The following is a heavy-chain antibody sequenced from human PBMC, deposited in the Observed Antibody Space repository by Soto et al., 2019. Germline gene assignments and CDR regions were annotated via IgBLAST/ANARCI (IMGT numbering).Heavy chain of an antibody. Sequence: GGSLRLSCAASGFTFSSYAMSWVRQAPGKGLEWVSAISGSGGSTYYADSVKGRFTISRDNSKDTLYLQMNSLRAEDTAVYYCAKEIYYYDSSGHPFDYWGQGTLVTVSS. D-gene: IGHD3-22*01. V-gene: IGHV3-23*01. J-gene: IGHJ4*02. CDR3: AKEIYYYDSSGHPFDY. CDR1: GFTFSSYA. CDR2: ISGSGGST.